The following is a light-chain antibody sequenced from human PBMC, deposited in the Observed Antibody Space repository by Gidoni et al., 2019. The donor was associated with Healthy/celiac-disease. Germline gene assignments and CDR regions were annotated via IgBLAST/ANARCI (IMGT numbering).Light chain of an antibody. CDR1: SSDVGGYNY. V-gene: IGLV2-11*01. Sequence: QSALTQPRSVSGSPRQSVTISCTGTSSDVGGYNYVSWYQQHPGKAPKLMICDVSKRPSGVPDRCSGSKSGNTASLTISGRQAEDEADYYCCSYAGSYTVVFGGGTKLTVL. J-gene: IGLJ2*01. CDR3: CSYAGSYTVV. CDR2: DVS.